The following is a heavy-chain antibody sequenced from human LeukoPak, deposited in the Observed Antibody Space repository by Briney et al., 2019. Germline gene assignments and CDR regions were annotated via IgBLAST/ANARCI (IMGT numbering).Heavy chain of an antibody. CDR1: GVSISSSNW. Sequence: PSGTLSLTCGVSGVSISSSNWWTWVRQPPGKGLEWIGEIQHSGSTNYNPSLKSRVTLSVDKSKNHFSLNLISVTAADTAVYYCARDRRYPASWYQNYDSGGTYPTFDYWGQGTLVTVSS. CDR2: IQHSGST. J-gene: IGHJ4*02. V-gene: IGHV4-4*02. CDR3: ARDRRYPASWYQNYDSGGTYPTFDY. D-gene: IGHD3-22*01.